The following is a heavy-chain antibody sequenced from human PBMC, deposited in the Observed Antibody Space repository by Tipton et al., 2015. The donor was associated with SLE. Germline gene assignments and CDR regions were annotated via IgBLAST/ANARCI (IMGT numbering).Heavy chain of an antibody. Sequence: TLSLTCTVSGGSISSGVYYWSWIRQPPGKGLEWIGYIYYSGSTNYNPSLKSRVTISVDTSKNQFSLKLSSVTAADTAVYYCARDRDYFYDSSGFDYWGQGTLVTISS. CDR3: ARDRDYFYDSSGFDY. D-gene: IGHD3-22*01. CDR2: IYYSGST. V-gene: IGHV4-61*08. CDR1: GGSISSGVYY. J-gene: IGHJ4*02.